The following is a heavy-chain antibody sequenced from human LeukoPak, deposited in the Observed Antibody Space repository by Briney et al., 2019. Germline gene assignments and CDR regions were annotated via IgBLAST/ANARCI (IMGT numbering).Heavy chain of an antibody. CDR1: GFTFSSYS. CDR2: ISSSSSYI. D-gene: IGHD3-10*01. CDR3: ARGIMVRGVTSAFDY. J-gene: IGHJ4*02. V-gene: IGHV3-21*01. Sequence: GGSLRLSCAASGFTFSSYSMNWVRQAPGKGLEWVSSISSSSSYIYYADSVKGRFTISRDNAKNSLYLQMNSLRAEDTAVYYCARGIMVRGVTSAFDYWGQGTLVTVSS.